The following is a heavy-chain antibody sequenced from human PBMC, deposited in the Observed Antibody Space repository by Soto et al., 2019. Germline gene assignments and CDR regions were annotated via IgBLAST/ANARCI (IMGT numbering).Heavy chain of an antibody. CDR3: ARDFNAKYSSSWYNWFDP. CDR1: GFTFSSYA. V-gene: IGHV3-30-3*01. D-gene: IGHD6-13*01. J-gene: IGHJ5*02. CDR2: ISYDGSNK. Sequence: ESGGGVVQPGRSLRLSCAASGFTFSSYAMHWVRQAPGKGLEWVAVISYDGSNKYYADSVKGRFTISRDNSKNTLYLQMNSLRAEDTAVYYCARDFNAKYSSSWYNWFDPWGQGTLVTVSS.